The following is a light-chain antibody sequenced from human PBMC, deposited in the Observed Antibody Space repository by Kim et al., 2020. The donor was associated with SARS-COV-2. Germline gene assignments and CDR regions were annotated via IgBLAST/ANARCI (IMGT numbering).Light chain of an antibody. Sequence: SSELTQDPAVSVAVGQTVRITCQGDSLRTYYASWYQQKPGQAPALVIYPKNNRPSGIPDRFSGSSSGNTASLTITGAQAEDEADYYCKSRDTSGDRLVFGGGTQLTVL. V-gene: IGLV3-19*01. CDR2: PKN. CDR3: KSRDTSGDRLV. CDR1: SLRTYY. J-gene: IGLJ2*01.